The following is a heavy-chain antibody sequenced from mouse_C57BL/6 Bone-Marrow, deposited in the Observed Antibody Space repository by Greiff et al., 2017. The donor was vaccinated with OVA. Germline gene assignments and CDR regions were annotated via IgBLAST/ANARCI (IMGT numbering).Heavy chain of an antibody. Sequence: EVKLMESGGGLVQPGGSLKLSCAASGFTFSDYYMYWVRQTPEKRLEWVAYISNGGGSTYYPDTVKGRFTISRDNAKNTLYLQMSRLKSEDTAMYYCARWGSSGSMDYWGQGTSVTVSS. V-gene: IGHV5-12*01. CDR2: ISNGGGST. D-gene: IGHD3-2*02. CDR3: ARWGSSGSMDY. CDR1: GFTFSDYY. J-gene: IGHJ4*01.